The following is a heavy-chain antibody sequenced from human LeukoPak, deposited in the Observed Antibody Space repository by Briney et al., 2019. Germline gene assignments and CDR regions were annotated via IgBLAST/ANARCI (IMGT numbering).Heavy chain of an antibody. V-gene: IGHV4-34*01. CDR3: AREPIYDFWRVKYYYYGMDV. D-gene: IGHD3-3*01. Sequence: SETLSLTCAVYGGSFSGYYWSWIRQPPGKGLEWIGEINHSGSTNYNPSLKSRVTISVDTSKNQFSLKLSSVTAADTAVYYCAREPIYDFWRVKYYYYGMDVWGQGTTVTVS. J-gene: IGHJ6*02. CDR1: GGSFSGYY. CDR2: INHSGST.